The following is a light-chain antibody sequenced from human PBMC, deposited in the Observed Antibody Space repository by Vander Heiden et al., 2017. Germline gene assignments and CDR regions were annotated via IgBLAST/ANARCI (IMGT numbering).Light chain of an antibody. J-gene: IGLJ2*01. Sequence: SALTHPRSVSGSPGQSVPISCTGTSSAVGASNYVFWYQQHPGKAPKVMIYDVRKRPSGVPYRFSGSKSGNTASLTISGLQAEDEADYYCCSYAGSNRVFGGGTKLTVL. CDR1: SSAVGASNY. V-gene: IGLV2-11*01. CDR2: DVR. CDR3: CSYAGSNRV.